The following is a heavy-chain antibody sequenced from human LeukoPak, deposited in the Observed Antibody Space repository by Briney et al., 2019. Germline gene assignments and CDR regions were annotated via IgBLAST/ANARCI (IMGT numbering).Heavy chain of an antibody. V-gene: IGHV3-64*01. CDR2: ISSNGGST. J-gene: IGHJ4*02. CDR3: ARYSSGWYAADY. D-gene: IGHD6-19*01. Sequence: PGGSLRLSCAASGFTFSSYAMHWVRQAPGKGLEYVSVISSNGGSTYYANSVKGRFTISRDNSKNTLYLQMGSLRAEDMAVYYCARYSSGWYAADYWGQGTLVTVSS. CDR1: GFTFSSYA.